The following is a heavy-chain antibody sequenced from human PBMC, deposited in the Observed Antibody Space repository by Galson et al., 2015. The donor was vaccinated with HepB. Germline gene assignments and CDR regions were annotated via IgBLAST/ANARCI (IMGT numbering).Heavy chain of an antibody. CDR2: ISYDGSNK. Sequence: SLRLSCAASGFTFSNYGMHWVRQAPGKGLEWVAVISYDGSNKYYADSVKGRFTISREDSKNTLYLQMNRLRAEDTAVYYCARPSLGGGFDYWGQGTLVTVSS. CDR3: ARPSLGGGFDY. D-gene: IGHD3-16*01. J-gene: IGHJ4*02. V-gene: IGHV3-30*03. CDR1: GFTFSNYG.